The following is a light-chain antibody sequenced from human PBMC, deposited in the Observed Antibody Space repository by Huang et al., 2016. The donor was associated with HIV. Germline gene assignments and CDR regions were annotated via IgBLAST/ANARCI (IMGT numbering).Light chain of an antibody. CDR2: DAS. CDR1: QSVSTN. Sequence: TMMTQSPATLSLSPGQGATLSCRARQSVSTNLAWYQQKPGQAPRLLIYDASTRATGISARFRGSGSGTEFTLTISSLQSEDFAVYFCHQYSDWPITFGPGTTVDLK. J-gene: IGKJ3*01. CDR3: HQYSDWPIT. V-gene: IGKV3-15*01.